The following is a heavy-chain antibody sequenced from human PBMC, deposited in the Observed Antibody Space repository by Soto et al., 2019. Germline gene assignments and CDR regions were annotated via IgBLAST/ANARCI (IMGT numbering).Heavy chain of an antibody. CDR3: AGMPYTSGLRFDP. Sequence: SETLSLTCNMSGDSYSISTYSWSWIRQPPGKAVQWIGFIYQSGVTSYNPSLASRVSISLDRSNNQCPLKLKSVTAADTAVYFCAGMPYTSGLRFDPWGPGTLVTVFS. CDR2: IYQSGVT. CDR1: GDSYSISTYS. J-gene: IGHJ5*02. V-gene: IGHV4-30-2*01. D-gene: IGHD6-19*01.